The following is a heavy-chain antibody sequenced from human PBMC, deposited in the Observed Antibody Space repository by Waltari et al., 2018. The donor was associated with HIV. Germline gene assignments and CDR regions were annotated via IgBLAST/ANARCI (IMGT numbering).Heavy chain of an antibody. CDR1: GYPFNDDY. CDR2: INPNSGNT. Sequence: QVQLVQAGAAVKKPGAPVKVSCKAYGYPFNDDYMNWVRQAPGQGLEWLGWINPNSGNTIYAQNFQGRVSMTRDTSIRTAYMELSRLRSDDTAVYYCARDLIFYYDTSDYYPFDYWGQGTLVTVSS. CDR3: ARDLIFYYDTSDYYPFDY. J-gene: IGHJ4*02. V-gene: IGHV1-2*02. D-gene: IGHD3-22*01.